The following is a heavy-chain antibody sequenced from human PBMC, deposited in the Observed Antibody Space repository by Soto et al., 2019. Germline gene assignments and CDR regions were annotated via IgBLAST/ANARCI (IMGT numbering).Heavy chain of an antibody. D-gene: IGHD3-3*01. V-gene: IGHV4-39*02. Sequence: SETLSLTCTVSGGSISSSSYYWGWIRQPPGKGLEWIGSIYYSGSTYYNPSLKSRVTISVDTSKNQFSLKLSSVTAADTAVYYCAREERDFWRGFYRYWAQGTLVTVSS. CDR3: AREERDFWRGFYRY. CDR2: IYYSGST. CDR1: GGSISSSSYY. J-gene: IGHJ4*02.